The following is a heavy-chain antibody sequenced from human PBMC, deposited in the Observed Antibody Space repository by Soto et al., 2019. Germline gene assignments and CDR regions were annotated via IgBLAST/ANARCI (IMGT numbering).Heavy chain of an antibody. J-gene: IGHJ5*02. V-gene: IGHV4-34*01. CDR3: ARSRDFWSGYGWFDP. Sequence: VQLQQWGAGLLKPSETLSLTCAVYGGSFSGYYWSWIRQPPGKGLEWIGEINHSGSTNYNPSLKSRVTISVDTSKNQFSLKLSSVTAADTAVYYCARSRDFWSGYGWFDPWGQGTLVTVSS. D-gene: IGHD3-3*01. CDR2: INHSGST. CDR1: GGSFSGYY.